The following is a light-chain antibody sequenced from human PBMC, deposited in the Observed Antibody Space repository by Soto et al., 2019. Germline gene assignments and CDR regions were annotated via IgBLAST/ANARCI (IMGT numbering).Light chain of an antibody. CDR3: TSFTSSHTYV. CDR1: SSDVGGYNF. J-gene: IGLJ1*01. Sequence: LTQPASVSGSPGQSITISCTGTSSDVGGYNFVSWYQQHPDKAPRLMIYEVSNRPSGVSNRFSGSKSGNTASLTISGLQAEDEADYYCTSFTSSHTYVFGTGTKVTVL. V-gene: IGLV2-14*01. CDR2: EVS.